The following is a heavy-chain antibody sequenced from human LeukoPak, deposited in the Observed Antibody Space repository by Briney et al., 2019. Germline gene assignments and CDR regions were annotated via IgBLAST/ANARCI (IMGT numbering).Heavy chain of an antibody. D-gene: IGHD1-26*01. Sequence: GGSLRLSCAASGFTFSNAWMSWVRQAPGKGLEWVGRIKSKTDGGTTDYAAPVKGRFTISRDDSKNTLYLQMNSLKTEDTAVYYCTTDCGSYSESYFDYWGQGTLVTVSS. CDR1: GFTFSNAW. J-gene: IGHJ4*02. V-gene: IGHV3-15*01. CDR3: TTDCGSYSESYFDY. CDR2: IKSKTDGGTT.